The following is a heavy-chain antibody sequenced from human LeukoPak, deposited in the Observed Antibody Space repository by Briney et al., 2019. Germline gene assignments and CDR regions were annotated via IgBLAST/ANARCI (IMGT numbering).Heavy chain of an antibody. CDR1: GGSISTYY. V-gene: IGHV4-59*01. Sequence: SETLSLTCSVSGGSISTYYWSWIRQLPGKGLEWIGYIYYTGTTNYNPSLRSRVTISVDTSRNQFSLRLSSVTAADTAMYYCAREDPQTTVPEGMDVWGHGTTVIVSS. CDR3: AREDPQTTVPEGMDV. J-gene: IGHJ6*02. CDR2: IYYTGTT. D-gene: IGHD4-17*01.